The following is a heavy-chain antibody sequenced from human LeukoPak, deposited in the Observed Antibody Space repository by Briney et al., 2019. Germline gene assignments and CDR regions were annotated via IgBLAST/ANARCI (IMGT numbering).Heavy chain of an antibody. Sequence: PSETLSLTCSVSDNSISTSDYYWGWIRQPPGKGLEWIGSIYYSGSTYYNPSLKSRVTISVDTSKNQFSLKLSSVTAADTAVYYCARMQQLPSFFDYWGQGTLVTVSS. CDR2: IYYSGST. D-gene: IGHD6-13*01. CDR1: DNSISTSDYY. J-gene: IGHJ4*02. CDR3: ARMQQLPSFFDY. V-gene: IGHV4-39*07.